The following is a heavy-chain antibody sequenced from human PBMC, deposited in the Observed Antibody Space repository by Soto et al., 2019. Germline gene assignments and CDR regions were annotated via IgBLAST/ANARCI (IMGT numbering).Heavy chain of an antibody. CDR2: IYSGGNT. Sequence: QVQLVESGGGVVQPGRSLRLSCAASGFTFSSYAMHWVRQAPGKGLEWVAVIYSGGNTYYADSVKGRFTISRDNSKNTLYLQMNSLGAEDTAVYYCARDDYGLDVWGQGTTVTVSS. CDR3: ARDDYGLDV. J-gene: IGHJ6*02. CDR1: GFTFSSYA. V-gene: IGHV3-30*14.